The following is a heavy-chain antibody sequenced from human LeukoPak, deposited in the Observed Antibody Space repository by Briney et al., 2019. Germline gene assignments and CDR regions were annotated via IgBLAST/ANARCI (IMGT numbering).Heavy chain of an antibody. V-gene: IGHV3-23*01. CDR3: AKGIYSSGWSYFDY. CDR2: LSGSGITT. D-gene: IGHD6-19*01. CDR1: GSTFSNSA. J-gene: IGHJ4*01. Sequence: PGGSLRLSCAASGSTFSNSAMSWVRQAPGKGLEWVSTLSGSGITTYYADSVKGRFTISREKSKNPLYLQMNSLRAEDTAVYFWAKGIYSSGWSYFDYGGHGTLVTVSS.